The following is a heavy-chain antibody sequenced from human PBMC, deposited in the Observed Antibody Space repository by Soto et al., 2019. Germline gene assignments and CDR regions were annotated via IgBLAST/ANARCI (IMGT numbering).Heavy chain of an antibody. J-gene: IGHJ4*02. CDR3: ARSGYSGYDY. CDR2: INPTDSNT. CDR1: GYNFANFW. Sequence: PGESLKISCQVSGYNFANFWVGWVRQMPGKGLEWMGIINPTDSNTKYSPYFQGQVTISADRSINTAYMDWSSLQAPDTAMYYCARSGYSGYDYWGQGTLVTVSS. V-gene: IGHV5-51*01. D-gene: IGHD5-12*01.